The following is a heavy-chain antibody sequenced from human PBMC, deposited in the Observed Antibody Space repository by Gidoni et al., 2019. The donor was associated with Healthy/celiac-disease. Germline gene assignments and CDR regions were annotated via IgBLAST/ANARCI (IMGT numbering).Heavy chain of an antibody. D-gene: IGHD2-2*01. CDR1: GFTFSSYG. Sequence: QVQLVESGGGVVQPGEALRLSCAASGFTFSSYGMHWVRQAPGKGLEWVAVIWYDGSNKYYADSVKGRFTISRDNSKNTLYLQMNSLRAEDTAVYYCARYCSSTSCYVGAFDIWGQGTMVTVSS. V-gene: IGHV3-33*01. CDR3: ARYCSSTSCYVGAFDI. J-gene: IGHJ3*02. CDR2: IWYDGSNK.